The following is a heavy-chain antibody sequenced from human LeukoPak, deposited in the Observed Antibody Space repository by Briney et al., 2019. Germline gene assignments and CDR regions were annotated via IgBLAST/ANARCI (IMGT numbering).Heavy chain of an antibody. Sequence: PGGSLRLSCAASGFTVSSNYMTWVRQAPGKGLEWVSVIYSGGSTYYADSVKGRFTISRDNSKSTLYLQMNSLRVGDTAVYYCARGIAVADTGFFDYWGQGTLVTVSS. CDR2: IYSGGST. J-gene: IGHJ4*02. CDR3: ARGIAVADTGFFDY. CDR1: GFTVSSNY. V-gene: IGHV3-66*01. D-gene: IGHD6-19*01.